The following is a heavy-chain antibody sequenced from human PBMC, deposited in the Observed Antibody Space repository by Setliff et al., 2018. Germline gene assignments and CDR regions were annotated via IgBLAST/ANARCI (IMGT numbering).Heavy chain of an antibody. J-gene: IGHJ4*02. V-gene: IGHV4-61*01. CDR3: ARGYYNFLSGYYTPYYFDY. D-gene: IGHD3-3*01. CDR2: IYYSGNT. CDR1: DGSISSSNYY. Sequence: SETLSLTCTVSDGSISSSNYYWSWIRQPPGKGLEWIGYIYYSGNTNYNPSLKSRVTISVDTSKNQFSLKLSSVTAADTAVYFCARGYYNFLSGYYTPYYFDYWGQGTLVTVS.